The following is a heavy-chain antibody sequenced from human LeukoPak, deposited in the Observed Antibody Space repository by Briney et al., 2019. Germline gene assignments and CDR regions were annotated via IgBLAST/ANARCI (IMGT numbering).Heavy chain of an antibody. Sequence: GGSLRLSCVASVFSFSSYSMNWVRQAPGAGLEWVSSISSSSSYIYYAESVKGRFSISRDNAKNSLYLQMNSLRAEDTAVYYCARDPTYDFWSGPLYHFDYWGQGTLVTVSS. J-gene: IGHJ4*02. CDR1: VFSFSSYS. D-gene: IGHD3-3*01. CDR3: ARDPTYDFWSGPLYHFDY. V-gene: IGHV3-21*01. CDR2: ISSSSSYI.